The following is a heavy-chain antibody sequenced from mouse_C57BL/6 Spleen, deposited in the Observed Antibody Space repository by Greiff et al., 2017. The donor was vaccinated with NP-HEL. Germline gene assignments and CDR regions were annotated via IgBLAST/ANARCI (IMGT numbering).Heavy chain of an antibody. Sequence: VQLQQSGAELARPGASVKMSCKASGYTFTSYTMHWVKQRPGQGLEWIGYIHPSSGYTKYNQKFKDKATLTADKSSSTAYMQLSSRTSEDSAVYYCARSYYYGSSYGYCDYGGQGTTLTVSS. CDR1: GYTFTSYT. CDR2: IHPSSGYT. CDR3: ARSYYYGSSYGYCDY. V-gene: IGHV1-4*01. J-gene: IGHJ2*01. D-gene: IGHD1-1*01.